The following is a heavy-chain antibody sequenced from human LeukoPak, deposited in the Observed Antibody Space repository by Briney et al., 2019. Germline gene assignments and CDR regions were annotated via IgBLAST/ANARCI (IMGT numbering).Heavy chain of an antibody. CDR2: LNEDGSVK. Sequence: GGSLRLSCAASEFSFSTNWMHWVRQTPGKGLEWVAELNEDGSVKYYVDSVKGRFAISRDNAKSLLFLQMYNLRTEDTGVYFCANVPRSTVSYWGRGTLVTVSS. J-gene: IGHJ4*02. CDR3: ANVPRSTVSY. CDR1: EFSFSTNW. D-gene: IGHD2-2*01. V-gene: IGHV3-7*01.